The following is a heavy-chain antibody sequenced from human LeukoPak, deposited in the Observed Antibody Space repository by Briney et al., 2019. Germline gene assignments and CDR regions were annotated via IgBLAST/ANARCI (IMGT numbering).Heavy chain of an antibody. CDR2: ISSSGSTI. J-gene: IGHJ4*02. Sequence: GRSLRLSCAASGFAFSNYGMHWVRQAPGKGLEWVSYISSSGSTIYYADSVKGRFTISRDNAKNSLYLQMNSLRAEDTAVYYCARDLSPYYYGSGSYITTGYWGQGTLVTVSS. V-gene: IGHV3-48*04. CDR1: GFAFSNYG. CDR3: ARDLSPYYYGSGSYITTGY. D-gene: IGHD3-10*01.